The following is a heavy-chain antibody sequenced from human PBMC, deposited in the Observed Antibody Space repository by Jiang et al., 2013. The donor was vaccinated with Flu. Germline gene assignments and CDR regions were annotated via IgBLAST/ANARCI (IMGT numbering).Heavy chain of an antibody. CDR2: TYYRSKWYN. D-gene: IGHD6-19*01. J-gene: IGHJ4*02. Sequence: SQTLSLTCAISGDSVSSNSAAWNWIRQSPSRGLEWLGRTYYRSKWYNDYAVSVKSRITINPDTSKNHFSLQLNSVTPEDTAVYYCARDSYSSGWFDYWGPGNPGHRLL. V-gene: IGHV6-1*01. CDR3: ARDSYSSGWFDY. CDR1: GDSVSSNSAA.